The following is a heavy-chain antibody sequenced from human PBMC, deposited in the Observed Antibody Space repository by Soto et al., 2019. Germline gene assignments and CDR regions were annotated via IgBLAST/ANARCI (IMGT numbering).Heavy chain of an antibody. CDR1: GYTFTSHD. Sequence: QVQLVQSGAEVKKPGASVTVSCKASGYTFTSHDINWVRQTTGQGLEWVGWVSPNNGHTGDAQNFQGRVSMTMNTSISTAYMEATGLRSDDTAGYYCARRQNHDHAWYFDLWGRGTPLTVSS. CDR2: VSPNNGHT. J-gene: IGHJ2*01. CDR3: ARRQNHDHAWYFDL. V-gene: IGHV1-8*01.